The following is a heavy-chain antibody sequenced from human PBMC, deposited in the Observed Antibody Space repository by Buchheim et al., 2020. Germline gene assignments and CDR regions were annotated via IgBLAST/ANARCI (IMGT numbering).Heavy chain of an antibody. CDR2: IRTKTEGGTT. Sequence: EVQLVESGGGLVKPGGSLRLSCSASGFTFSNAWMNWVRQAPGQGLEWVGRIRTKTEGGTTDYVAPVKGTFTISRDDSKNTVYLQSDSLQTGDTAVYYCTTDLASGSFDVWGRGTL. V-gene: IGHV3-15*01. J-gene: IGHJ2*01. CDR1: GFTFSNAW. D-gene: IGHD7-27*01. CDR3: TTDLASGSFDV.